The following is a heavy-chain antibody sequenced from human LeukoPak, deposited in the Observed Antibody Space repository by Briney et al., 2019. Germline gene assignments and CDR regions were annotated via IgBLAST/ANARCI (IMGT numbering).Heavy chain of an antibody. J-gene: IGHJ6*04. V-gene: IGHV3-7*03. CDR1: GFTFSSYW. CDR2: IREDGSER. Sequence: PGGSLRLSCAASGFTFSSYWVSWVRQAPGKGLQWVANIREDGSERYYVDSVKGRFTISRDNAKNSLYLQMNSLRAEDTALYYCALPAPYYYYGLDVWGKGTTVTVSS. CDR3: ALPAPYYYYGLDV. D-gene: IGHD1-14*01.